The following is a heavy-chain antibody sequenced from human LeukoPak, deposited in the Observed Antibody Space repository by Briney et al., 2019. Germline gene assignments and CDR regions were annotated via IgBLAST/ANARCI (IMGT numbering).Heavy chain of an antibody. CDR2: IYYSGST. J-gene: IGHJ6*04. CDR1: GGSISSSSYY. D-gene: IGHD3-3*01. Sequence: SETLSLTCTVSGGSISSSSYYWGWIRQPPGKGLEWIGSIYYSGSTYYNPSLKSRVTISVDTSKNQFSLKLSSVTAADTAVYYCARSFWSGYSRNLEVWGKGTTVTVSS. CDR3: ARSFWSGYSRNLEV. V-gene: IGHV4-39*07.